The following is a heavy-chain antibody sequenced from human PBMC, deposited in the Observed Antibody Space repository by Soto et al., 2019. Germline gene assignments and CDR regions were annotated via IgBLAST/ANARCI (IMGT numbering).Heavy chain of an antibody. V-gene: IGHV3-23*01. D-gene: IGHD3-3*01. Sequence: EVQLLESGGGLVQPGGSLRLSCAASGFTFSSYAMSWVRQAPGKGLEWVSAISGSGGSTYYADSLKGRFTISRDNSKNTLYLQMNSLRAEDTAVYYCAKDQYYDFWSGILGDYWGQGTLVTVSS. J-gene: IGHJ4*02. CDR2: ISGSGGST. CDR3: AKDQYYDFWSGILGDY. CDR1: GFTFSSYA.